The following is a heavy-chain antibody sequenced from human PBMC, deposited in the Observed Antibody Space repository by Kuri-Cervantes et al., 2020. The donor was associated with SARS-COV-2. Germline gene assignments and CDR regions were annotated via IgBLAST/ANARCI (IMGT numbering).Heavy chain of an antibody. Sequence: SCTVSGGSISSGGYYWSWIRQHPGKGLEWIGYIYYSGGTYYNPSLKSRVTISVDTSKNQFSLKLSSVTAADTAVYYCASVSRLGGAAKQYYYYYMDVWGKGTTVTVSS. J-gene: IGHJ6*03. CDR1: GGSISSGGYY. D-gene: IGHD1-26*01. CDR2: IYYSGGT. CDR3: ASVSRLGGAAKQYYYYYMDV. V-gene: IGHV4-31*02.